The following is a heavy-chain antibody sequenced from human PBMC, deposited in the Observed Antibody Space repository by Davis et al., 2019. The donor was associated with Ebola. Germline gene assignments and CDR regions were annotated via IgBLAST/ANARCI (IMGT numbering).Heavy chain of an antibody. V-gene: IGHV1-46*01. J-gene: IGHJ4*02. CDR2: INPSGGST. D-gene: IGHD6-19*01. CDR3: ARASFAYNSGWYADY. CDR1: GYTFTSYY. Sequence: ASVKVSCKASGYTFTSYYMHWVRQAPGQRLEWMGIINPSGGSTSYAQKFQGRVTMTRDTSTSTVYLDLTSLRSDDTAVIYCARASFAYNSGWYADYWGPGSLVTVSS.